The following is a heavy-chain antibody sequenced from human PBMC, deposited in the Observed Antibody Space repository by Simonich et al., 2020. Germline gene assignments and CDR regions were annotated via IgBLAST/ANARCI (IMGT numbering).Heavy chain of an antibody. CDR1: GGSISSYY. V-gene: IGHV4-59*08. CDR3: ARHDRWLQFYFDY. D-gene: IGHD5-12*01. Sequence: QVQLQESGPGLVKPSETLSLTCTVSGGSISSYYWSWIRQPPGKGLDWIGYIYYSGSTNYNPSRKSRVTISVDTSKNQFSLKLSSVTAADTAVYYCARHDRWLQFYFDYWGQGTLVTVSS. CDR2: IYYSGST. J-gene: IGHJ4*02.